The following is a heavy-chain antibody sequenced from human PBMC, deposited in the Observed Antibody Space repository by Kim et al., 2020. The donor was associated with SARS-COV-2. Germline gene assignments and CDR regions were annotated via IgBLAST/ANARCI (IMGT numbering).Heavy chain of an antibody. Sequence: ASVKGRFTISRDDSKNSLYLQMNSLKTEDTAVYYCTRVPKRTLNYYYGMDVWGQGTTVTVSS. CDR3: TRVPKRTLNYYYGMDV. J-gene: IGHJ6*02. V-gene: IGHV3-72*01.